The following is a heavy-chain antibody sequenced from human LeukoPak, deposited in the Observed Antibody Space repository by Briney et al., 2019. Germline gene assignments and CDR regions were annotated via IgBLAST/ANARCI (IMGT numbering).Heavy chain of an antibody. D-gene: IGHD3-22*01. Sequence: GRSLRLSCTASGFTFGDYAMSWVRQAPGKGLEWVGFIRSKAYGGTTEYAASVKGRFTISRDDSKSIAYLQMNSLKTEDTAVYYCTREEIDYFDYWGQGTLVTVSS. V-gene: IGHV3-49*04. J-gene: IGHJ4*02. CDR2: IRSKAYGGTT. CDR3: TREEIDYFDY. CDR1: GFTFGDYA.